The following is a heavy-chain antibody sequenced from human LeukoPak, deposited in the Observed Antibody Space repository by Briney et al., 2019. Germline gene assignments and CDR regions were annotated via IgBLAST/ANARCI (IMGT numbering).Heavy chain of an antibody. CDR3: ARGKYPYSLDV. Sequence: GSLRLSCAASGLTFSDYWMHWVRQAPGKGLVWVSGTNSDETSTIYADSVKGRFTISRDNAKNTLYLQMNSLRAEDTALYYCARGKYPYSLDVWGQGTTVSVSS. CDR2: TNSDETST. J-gene: IGHJ6*02. D-gene: IGHD2-2*02. V-gene: IGHV3-74*01. CDR1: GLTFSDYW.